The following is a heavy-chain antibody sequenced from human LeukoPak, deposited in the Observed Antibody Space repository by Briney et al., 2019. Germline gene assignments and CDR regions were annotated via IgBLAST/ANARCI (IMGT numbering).Heavy chain of an antibody. CDR2: INHSGTT. V-gene: IGHV4-38-2*02. CDR1: GYSISSGYY. D-gene: IGHD3-10*01. CDR3: ARDCPSGYFDY. Sequence: SETLSLTCTVSGYSISSGYYWGWIRQPPGKGLEWIGSINHSGTTFYNPSLKSRATISVDTSNNQISLMLSSVTAADTAVYYCARDCPSGYFDYWGQGTPVTVSS. J-gene: IGHJ4*02.